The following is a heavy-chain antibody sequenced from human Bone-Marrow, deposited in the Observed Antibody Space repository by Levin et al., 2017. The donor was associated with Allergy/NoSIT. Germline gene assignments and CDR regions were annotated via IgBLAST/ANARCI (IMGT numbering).Heavy chain of an antibody. Sequence: GGSLRLSCTASGFTFGDYAMSWFRQAPGKGLEWVGFIRSKAYGGTTEYAASVKGRFTISRDDSKSIAYLQMNSLKTEDTAVYYCTRDAYNPGPYYDFWSGLTGWDYYYDGMDVWGQGTTVTVSS. CDR1: GFTFGDYA. J-gene: IGHJ6*02. V-gene: IGHV3-49*03. CDR3: TRDAYNPGPYYDFWSGLTGWDYYYDGMDV. CDR2: IRSKAYGGTT. D-gene: IGHD3-3*01.